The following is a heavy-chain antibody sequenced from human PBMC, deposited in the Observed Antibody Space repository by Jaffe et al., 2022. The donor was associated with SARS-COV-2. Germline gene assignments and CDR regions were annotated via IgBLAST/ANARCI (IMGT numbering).Heavy chain of an antibody. Sequence: QLQLQESGPGLVKSSETLSLTCSVSGGSISSTLYYWGWIRQPPGKGLEWIGTIHYSGITYYNPSLKSRVTIDVDTSKNEFSLKLSSVTAADTAVYFCARCKPTSGTYFSPWFDPWGQGTLVTVSS. D-gene: IGHD1-26*01. CDR3: ARCKPTSGTYFSPWFDP. J-gene: IGHJ5*02. CDR1: GGSISSTLYY. V-gene: IGHV4-39*01. CDR2: IHYSGIT.